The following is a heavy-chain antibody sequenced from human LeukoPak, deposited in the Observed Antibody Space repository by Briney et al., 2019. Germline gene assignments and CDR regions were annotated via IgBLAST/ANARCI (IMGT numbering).Heavy chain of an antibody. CDR1: GASISSNSYY. V-gene: IGHV4-39*01. Sequence: KPSETLSLTCTVSGASISSNSYYWGWIRQPPGKGLEWIGAIYYGGNSYYNPSLKSRVTISGDTSKNQFSLKLSSVTAADTAVYYCARLRVFPMKNSSTWGFDYWGQGTLVTVSS. CDR3: ARLRVFPMKNSSTWGFDY. D-gene: IGHD2-2*01. CDR2: IYYGGNS. J-gene: IGHJ4*02.